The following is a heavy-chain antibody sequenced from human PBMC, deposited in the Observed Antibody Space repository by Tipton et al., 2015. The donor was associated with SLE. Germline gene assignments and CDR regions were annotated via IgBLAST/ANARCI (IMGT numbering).Heavy chain of an antibody. Sequence: TLSLTCTVSGVSISSGTYYWSWIRQPPGKGLEWIGYIFYSGSTNYYPSLKSRVTMSVDPSKNQFSLKLSSVTAADTAVYYCARARVNTVDSGSLYFDLWGRGTLVTVSS. D-gene: IGHD1-26*01. CDR3: ARARVNTVDSGSLYFDL. CDR1: GVSISSGTYY. CDR2: IFYSGST. V-gene: IGHV4-61*01. J-gene: IGHJ2*01.